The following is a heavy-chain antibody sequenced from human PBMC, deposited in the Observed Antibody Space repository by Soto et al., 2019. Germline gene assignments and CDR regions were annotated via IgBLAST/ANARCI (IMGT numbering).Heavy chain of an antibody. J-gene: IGHJ4*02. CDR1: GFNFSSYW. V-gene: IGHV3-74*01. D-gene: IGHD2-15*01. CDR3: ARDPRGGSRTDY. Sequence: EVQLVESGGGLVQPGGSLRLSCAASGFNFSSYWMHWVRQAPGKGLGWVSRINNDGSSTNYADSVKGRVTIARDNAKHALKLQMNSLRAEDTAVYYCARDPRGGSRTDYWGQGTLVTVSS. CDR2: INNDGSST.